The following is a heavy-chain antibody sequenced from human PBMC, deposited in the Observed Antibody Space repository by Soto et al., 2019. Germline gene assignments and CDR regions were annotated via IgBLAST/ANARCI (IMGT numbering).Heavy chain of an antibody. CDR3: ARASSGYVLGIDY. J-gene: IGHJ4*02. CDR2: IYYSGST. Sequence: ASETLSLTCTVSGGSISSGGYYWSWIRQHPGKGLEWIGYIYYSGSTYYNPSLKSRVTISVDTSKNQFSLKLSSVTAADTAVYYCARASSGYVLGIDYWGQGTLVTVSS. D-gene: IGHD5-12*01. V-gene: IGHV4-31*03. CDR1: GGSISSGGYY.